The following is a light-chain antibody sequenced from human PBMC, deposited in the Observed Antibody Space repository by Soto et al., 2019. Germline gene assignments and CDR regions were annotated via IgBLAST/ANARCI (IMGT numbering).Light chain of an antibody. J-gene: IGLJ2*01. Sequence: QAVVTQPPSVSGSPGQTITISCTGTSSDVGAYNHVPWYQQPPDTAPKLIIFETNNRPSGVSNRFSGSKSGNTASLTISGLQAEDEADYYCTSYTTSATRVFGGGTKLTVL. V-gene: IGLV2-14*01. CDR2: ETN. CDR3: TSYTTSATRV. CDR1: SSDVGAYNH.